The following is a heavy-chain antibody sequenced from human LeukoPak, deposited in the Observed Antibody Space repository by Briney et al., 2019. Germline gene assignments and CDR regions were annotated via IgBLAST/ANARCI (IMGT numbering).Heavy chain of an antibody. J-gene: IGHJ4*02. CDR1: GGSITSYY. V-gene: IGHV4-4*07. D-gene: IGHD6-6*01. Sequence: SSETLPLACTVSGGSITSYYWTYIRQPAGKGLEWIGRIHTSGSTNYNPSLKSRVTMSVDTSKNQFSLNLSSVTAADTAMYYCAREFSRTSIAARVFDSWGQGTLVTVSS. CDR2: IHTSGST. CDR3: AREFSRTSIAARVFDS.